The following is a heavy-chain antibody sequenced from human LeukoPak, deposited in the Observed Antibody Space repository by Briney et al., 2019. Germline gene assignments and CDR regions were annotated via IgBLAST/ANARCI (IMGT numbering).Heavy chain of an antibody. CDR2: ISGSGGST. CDR1: GFTFSSYG. J-gene: IGHJ4*02. V-gene: IGHV3-23*01. CDR3: AKHREGISDY. D-gene: IGHD2-15*01. Sequence: PGGSLRLSCAASGFTFSSYGMSWVRQAPGKGLEWVSAISGSGGSTYYADSVKGRFTIYRDNSKNTLYLQMNRLRAEDTAVHYCAKHREGISDYWGQGTLVTVSS.